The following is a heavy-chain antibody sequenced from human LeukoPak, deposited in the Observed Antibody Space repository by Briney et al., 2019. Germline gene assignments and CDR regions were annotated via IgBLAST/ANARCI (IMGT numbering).Heavy chain of an antibody. J-gene: IGHJ6*02. CDR3: ARATREYCSSTSCYYYYGMDV. CDR1: GYTFTGYY. D-gene: IGHD2-2*01. V-gene: IGHV1-69*04. Sequence: GASVKVSCKASGYTFTGYYMHWVRQAPGQGLEWMGRIIPTLGIANYAQKFQGRVTITADKSTSTAYMELSSLRSEDTAVYYCARATREYCSSTSCYYYYGMDVWGQGTTVTVS. CDR2: IIPTLGIA.